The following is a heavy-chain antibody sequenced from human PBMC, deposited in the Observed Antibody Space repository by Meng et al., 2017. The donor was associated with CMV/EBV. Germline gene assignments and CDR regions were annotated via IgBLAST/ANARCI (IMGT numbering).Heavy chain of an antibody. V-gene: IGHV1-69*05. CDR1: YA. Sequence: YAISWGGRAPRQGLEWMGGNIPIFSTANYAQKFQGRVTITTDESTSTAYMELSSLRSEDTAVYYCARAITKLPKRKIAAAPYYFDYWGQGTLVTVSS. J-gene: IGHJ4*02. CDR3: ARAITKLPKRKIAAAPYYFDY. D-gene: IGHD6-13*01. CDR2: NIPIFSTA.